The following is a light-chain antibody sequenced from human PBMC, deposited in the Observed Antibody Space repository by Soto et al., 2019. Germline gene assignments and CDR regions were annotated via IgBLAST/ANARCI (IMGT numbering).Light chain of an antibody. CDR1: QGIRND. Sequence: DIQMNQSPSSLSASVGDRVTITCRASQGIRNDLGWYQQKPGKAPKRLIYAASSLQSGVPSRFSGSGSGTEFTLTISSLQPEDFATYYCQQSYSSSPITFGPGTRLEIK. J-gene: IGKJ5*01. CDR3: QQSYSSSPIT. V-gene: IGKV1-17*01. CDR2: AAS.